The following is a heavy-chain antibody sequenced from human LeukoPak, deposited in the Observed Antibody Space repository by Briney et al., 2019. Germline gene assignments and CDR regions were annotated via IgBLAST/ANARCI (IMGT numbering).Heavy chain of an antibody. V-gene: IGHV4-59*01. CDR1: GGSISSYY. CDR3: ARKEDCYDSSGYSLGGGMDV. Sequence: PSETLSLTCTVSGGSISSYYWSWIRQPPGKGPEWIGYIYYSGSTNYNPSLKSRVTISVDTSKNQFSLKLSSVTAADTAVYYCARKEDCYDSSGYSLGGGMDVWGQGTTVTVSS. D-gene: IGHD3-22*01. J-gene: IGHJ6*02. CDR2: IYYSGST.